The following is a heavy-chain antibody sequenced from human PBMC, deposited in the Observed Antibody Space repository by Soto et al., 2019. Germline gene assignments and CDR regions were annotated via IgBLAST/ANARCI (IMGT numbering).Heavy chain of an antibody. J-gene: IGHJ4*02. Sequence: GSLRLTCAASGFIFRNSVMSWVRQTPGKGLEWVSGINSDGGYTNYADSVKGRFTISRDNSRNTVDLDMKSLRADDTALYYCAKSIHRRDRRLYFDSWGQGTLVTVSS. CDR3: AKSIHRRDRRLYFDS. V-gene: IGHV3-23*01. CDR1: GFIFRNSV. CDR2: INSDGGYT.